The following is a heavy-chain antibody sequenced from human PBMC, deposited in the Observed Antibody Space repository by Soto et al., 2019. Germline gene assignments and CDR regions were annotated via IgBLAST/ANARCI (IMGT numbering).Heavy chain of an antibody. J-gene: IGHJ4*02. CDR2: IIPIFGPA. D-gene: IGHD6-13*01. V-gene: IGHV1-69*01. Sequence: QVQLVQSGAEVKKPGSSVKVSCKASGGTLSRSAISWVRQAPGQGLEWMGGIIPIFGPAIYAQKFRGRVSIIADESTRTGYMEMDSLRSEDTAVYYCGTGSSWTKVESWGQGTLVTVSS. CDR3: GTGSSWTKVES. CDR1: GGTLSRSA.